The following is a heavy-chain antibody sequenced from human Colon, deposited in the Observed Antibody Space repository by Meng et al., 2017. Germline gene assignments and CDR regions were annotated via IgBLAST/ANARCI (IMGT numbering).Heavy chain of an antibody. V-gene: IGHV3-23*01. D-gene: IGHD6-19*01. J-gene: IGHJ6*02. CDR2: ISVTGDST. CDR1: GFTFNYA. CDR3: AKDPRMAVPGGGYHYYGMDV. Sequence: GESLKISCAASGFTFNYALSWVRQAPGKGLEWVSSISVTGDSTYFAESVWGRFTISRDNSKKTVFLLMDSLRTEDTAVYYCAKDPRMAVPGGGYHYYGMDVWGQGTTVTVSS.